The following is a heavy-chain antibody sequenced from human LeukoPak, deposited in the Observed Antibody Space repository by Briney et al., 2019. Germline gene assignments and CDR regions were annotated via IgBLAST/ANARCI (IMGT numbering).Heavy chain of an antibody. CDR3: ARAMNYYYNYMDV. CDR2: IYYSGST. CDR1: GGSISNNNYY. Sequence: SETLSLTCTVSGGSISNNNYYWGWIRQPPGKGLEWIGSIYYSGSTYHNPSLKSRVTISVDTSKNQFSLKLSSVTAADTAMYYCARAMNYYYNYMDVWGKGTTVTVSS. D-gene: IGHD3-10*01. V-gene: IGHV4-39*07. J-gene: IGHJ6*03.